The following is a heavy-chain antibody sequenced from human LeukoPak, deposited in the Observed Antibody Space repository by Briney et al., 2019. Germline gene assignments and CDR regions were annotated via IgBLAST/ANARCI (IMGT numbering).Heavy chain of an antibody. V-gene: IGHV3-23*01. Sequence: GGSLRLSCAASGFTFSDYYMSWVRQAPGKGLEWVSAISGSGGSTYYADSVKGRFTISRDNSKNTLYLQMNSLRAEDTAVYYCAKVLTAPRVNYFDYWGQGTLVTVSS. CDR2: ISGSGGST. J-gene: IGHJ4*02. D-gene: IGHD1-14*01. CDR1: GFTFSDYY. CDR3: AKVLTAPRVNYFDY.